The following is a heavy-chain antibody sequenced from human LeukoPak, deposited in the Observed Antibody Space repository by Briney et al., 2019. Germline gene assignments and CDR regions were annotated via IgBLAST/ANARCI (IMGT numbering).Heavy chain of an antibody. V-gene: IGHV3-11*05. CDR2: ISSSSSYT. D-gene: IGHD6-19*01. J-gene: IGHJ4*02. CDR1: GFTFSDYY. Sequence: GGSLRLSCAASGFTFSDYYMSWIRQAPGKGLEWVSYISSSSSYTNYADSVKGRFTISRDNAKNSLYLQMNSLRAEDTAVYYCAREGRGWYYFDYWGQGILVTVSS. CDR3: AREGRGWYYFDY.